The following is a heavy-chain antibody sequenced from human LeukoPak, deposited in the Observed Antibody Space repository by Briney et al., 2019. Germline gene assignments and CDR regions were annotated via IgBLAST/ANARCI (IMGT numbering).Heavy chain of an antibody. D-gene: IGHD6-19*01. CDR2: IIPILGIA. Sequence: SVKVSCKASGGTFSSYAISWVRQAPGQGLEWMGRIIPILGIANYAQKFQGRVTITADKSTSTAYMELSSLRSEDTAVYYWARGRWLGIGGSGWRGGCYFDYWGQGTLVSVSS. CDR1: GGTFSSYA. J-gene: IGHJ4*02. CDR3: ARGRWLGIGGSGWRGGCYFDY. V-gene: IGHV1-69*04.